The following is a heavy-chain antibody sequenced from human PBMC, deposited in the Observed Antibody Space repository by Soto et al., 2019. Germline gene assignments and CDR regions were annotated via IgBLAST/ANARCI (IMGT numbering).Heavy chain of an antibody. J-gene: IGHJ4*02. D-gene: IGHD3-10*01. CDR1: GFTFSSYA. Sequence: EVQLLESGGGLVQTGGSLRLSCAASGFTFSSYAMSWVRQAPGKGLEWVSAISGSGGSTYYADSVKGRFTISRDNSKNTLYLQMNSLRAEDTAVYYCAKDLPYSVWFGPYYFDYWGQGTLVTVSS. CDR3: AKDLPYSVWFGPYYFDY. V-gene: IGHV3-23*01. CDR2: ISGSGGST.